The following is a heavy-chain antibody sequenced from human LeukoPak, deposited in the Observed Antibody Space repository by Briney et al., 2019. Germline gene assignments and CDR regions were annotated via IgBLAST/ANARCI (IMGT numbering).Heavy chain of an antibody. CDR2: ISGSGGTT. V-gene: IGHV3-23*01. J-gene: IGHJ4*02. CDR3: AKSRWEASAWFGDN. D-gene: IGHD3-10*01. Sequence: GGSLRLSCAASEFTFSNYALSWVRQTPGRGLEWVSPISGSGGTTYYADSVKGRFITSRDNSKSTLYLQMNSLTVEDTAVYYCAKSRWEASAWFGDNWGQGTLVTVSS. CDR1: EFTFSNYA.